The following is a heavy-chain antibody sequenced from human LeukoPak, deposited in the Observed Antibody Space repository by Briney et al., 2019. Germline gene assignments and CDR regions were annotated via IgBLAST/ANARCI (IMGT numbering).Heavy chain of an antibody. J-gene: IGHJ4*02. Sequence: GGSPRLSCAASGFTFNNYAMHRVRQAPGKGLEWVALISHDGSAPFYADSVKGRFIISKDSPQNTLYLQMNSLRPEDTAVYYCARERRGYYAEYWGQGTLVTVSS. CDR1: GFTFNNYA. V-gene: IGHV3-30*04. CDR2: ISHDGSAP. D-gene: IGHD3-3*01. CDR3: ARERRGYYAEY.